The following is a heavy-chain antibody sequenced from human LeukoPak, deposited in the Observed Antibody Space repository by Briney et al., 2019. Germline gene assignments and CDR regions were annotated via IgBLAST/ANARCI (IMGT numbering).Heavy chain of an antibody. CDR2: ILNDGSQE. Sequence: GGSLGLSCAASGFTFSSYGMHWVRQAPGKGREWVAVILNDGSQEKYADFVKGRFTISRDNSKNTLFLQMNSLRAEDTAVYYCARDDALGDNALDIWGQGTMVTVSS. CDR1: GFTFSSYG. CDR3: ARDDALGDNALDI. J-gene: IGHJ3*02. D-gene: IGHD3-16*01. V-gene: IGHV3-33*01.